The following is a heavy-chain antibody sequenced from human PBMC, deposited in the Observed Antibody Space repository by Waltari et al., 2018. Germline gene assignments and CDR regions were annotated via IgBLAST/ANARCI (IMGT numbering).Heavy chain of an antibody. CDR3: AKAPGTRYCSGGSCSPRYYYYGMDV. CDR1: GFTFSSYA. J-gene: IGHJ6*02. D-gene: IGHD2-15*01. Sequence: EVQLLESGGGLVQPGGSLRLSCAASGFTFSSYAMSWVRQAPGKGLEWVSAISGSGGSTYYADSGKGRFTISRDNSKNTLYLQMNSLRAEDTAVYYCAKAPGTRYCSGGSCSPRYYYYGMDVWGQGTTVTVSS. V-gene: IGHV3-23*01. CDR2: ISGSGGST.